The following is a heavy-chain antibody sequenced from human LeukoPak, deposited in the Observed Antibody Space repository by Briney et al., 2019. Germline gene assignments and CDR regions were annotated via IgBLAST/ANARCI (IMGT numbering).Heavy chain of an antibody. D-gene: IGHD2/OR15-2a*01. CDR1: GFTFSSYG. CDR3: ARDMLYLLWPDX. V-gene: IGHV3-30*02. Sequence: GGSLRLSCAASGFTFSSYGMHWVRQAPGKGLEWVAFIRYDGSNKYYADSVKGRFTISRDNSKNTLYLQMNSLRAEDTAVYYCARDMLYLLWPDXXGQXTXVTVSS. J-gene: IGHJ4*02. CDR2: IRYDGSNK.